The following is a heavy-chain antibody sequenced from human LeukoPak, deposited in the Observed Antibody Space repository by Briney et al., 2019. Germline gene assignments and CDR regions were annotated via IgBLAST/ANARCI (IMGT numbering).Heavy chain of an antibody. D-gene: IGHD1-14*01. CDR1: GGSFSGSY. J-gene: IGHJ4*02. CDR3: ARGPDHAKSNY. CDR2: ISQSEGT. V-gene: IGHV4-34*01. Sequence: SETLSLTCAVYGGSFSGSYWTWIRQPPGKGLEWIGEISQSEGTHYNPSLQSRVTISVDTSKNQFSLNLRSLTAADTAVYFCARGPDHAKSNYFGQGTLVTVSS.